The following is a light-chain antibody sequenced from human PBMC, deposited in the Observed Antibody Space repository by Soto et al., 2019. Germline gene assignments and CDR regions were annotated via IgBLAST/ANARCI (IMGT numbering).Light chain of an antibody. Sequence: QSALTQPASVSGSPGQSITISCTGTSSDVGGYNYVSWYQHHPGKAPKLMIYDVSNRPSGVSNRFSGSKSGNTASLTISGLQAEDEADYYCRSYTSSSTKVFGTGTKLTVL. CDR1: SSDVGGYNY. CDR2: DVS. J-gene: IGLJ1*01. CDR3: RSYTSSSTKV. V-gene: IGLV2-14*03.